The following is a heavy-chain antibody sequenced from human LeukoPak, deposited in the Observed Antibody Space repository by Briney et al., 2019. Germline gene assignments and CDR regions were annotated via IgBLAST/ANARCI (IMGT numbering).Heavy chain of an antibody. Sequence: GRSLRLSCAASGFTFSSYAMHWVRQAPGKGLEWVAVISYDGSNKYYADSVKGRFTISRDNSKNTLYLQMNSLRAEDTAVYYCARIDDFYGMDVWGQGTTVTVSS. CDR1: GFTFSSYA. D-gene: IGHD3-3*01. J-gene: IGHJ6*02. CDR3: ARIDDFYGMDV. V-gene: IGHV3-30-3*01. CDR2: ISYDGSNK.